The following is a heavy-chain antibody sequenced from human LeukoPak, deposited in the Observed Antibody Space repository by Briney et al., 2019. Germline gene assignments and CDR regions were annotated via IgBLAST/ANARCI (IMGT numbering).Heavy chain of an antibody. CDR1: GYTFTGYY. V-gene: IGHV1-2*02. D-gene: IGHD3-10*01. Sequence: ASVTVSFKASGYTFTGYYMHWVRQAPGQGVEWMGWINPNSGGTNYAQKFQGRVTMTRDTSISTAYMELSRLRSDDTAVYYCARDEEFGELLYYFDYWGQGTLVTVSS. CDR3: ARDEEFGELLYYFDY. J-gene: IGHJ4*02. CDR2: INPNSGGT.